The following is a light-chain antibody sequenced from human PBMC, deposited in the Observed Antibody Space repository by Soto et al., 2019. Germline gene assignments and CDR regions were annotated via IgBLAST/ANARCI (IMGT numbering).Light chain of an antibody. CDR2: EVT. CDR3: CSYAGDPTFLI. V-gene: IGLV2-23*02. J-gene: IGLJ2*01. CDR1: SSDIGSHTL. Sequence: QSALTQPASVSGSPGQSITISCTGTSSDIGSHTLVSWYQQHPGKAPKLIIYEVTNRPSGVSNRFAGSKSGNTASLTISGLQAEDEGNYYCCSYAGDPTFLIFGGGTKLTVL.